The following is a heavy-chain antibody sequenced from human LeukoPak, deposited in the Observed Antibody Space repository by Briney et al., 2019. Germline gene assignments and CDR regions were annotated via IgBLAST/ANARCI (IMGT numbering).Heavy chain of an antibody. J-gene: IGHJ4*02. Sequence: PGGSLRLSCAASGFTFSSYSMNWVPQAPGKGLEWVSSISSSSSYIYYADSVKGRFTISRDNAKNSLYLQMNSLRAEDTAVYYCARDYYGSGSSDYWGQGTLVTVSS. V-gene: IGHV3-21*01. CDR3: ARDYYGSGSSDY. CDR2: ISSSSSYI. CDR1: GFTFSSYS. D-gene: IGHD3-10*01.